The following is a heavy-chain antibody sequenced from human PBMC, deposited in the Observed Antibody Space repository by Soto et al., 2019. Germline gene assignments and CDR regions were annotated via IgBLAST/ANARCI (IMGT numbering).Heavy chain of an antibody. CDR3: ARQIYDSDTGPNFQYYFDS. V-gene: IGHV5-10-1*01. D-gene: IGHD3-22*01. J-gene: IGHJ4*02. CDR1: GYIFGGYW. Sequence: PVESLKISCKGSGYIFGGYWITWGLEKAVEALEWMGRVDPSDSQTYYSPSFRGHVTISVTKSITTAFLQWSSLRASDTAMYYCARQIYDSDTGPNFQYYFDSWGQGTPVTVSS. CDR2: VDPSDSQT.